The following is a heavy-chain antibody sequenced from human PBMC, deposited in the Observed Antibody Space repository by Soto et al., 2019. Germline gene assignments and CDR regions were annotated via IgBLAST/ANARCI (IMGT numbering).Heavy chain of an antibody. V-gene: IGHV4-39*01. CDR3: ARTTWIQLWLLDY. D-gene: IGHD5-18*01. CDR2: IYYSGST. J-gene: IGHJ4*02. CDR1: GGSISSSSYY. Sequence: SETLSLTCTVSGGSISSSSYYWGWIRQPPGKGLEWIGSIYYSGSTYYNTSLKSRVTISVDTSKNQFSLKLSSVTAADTAVYYCARTTWIQLWLLDYWGQGTLVTVSS.